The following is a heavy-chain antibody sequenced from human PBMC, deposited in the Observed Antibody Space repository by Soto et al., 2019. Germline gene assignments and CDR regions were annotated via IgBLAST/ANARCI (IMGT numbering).Heavy chain of an antibody. CDR2: IYYSGTT. J-gene: IGHJ4*02. Sequence: QLQLQESGPGLVKPSETLSLTCTVSGDSITSNSYFWAWIRQPPGKGLEWIGSIYYSGTTYYNPSLKVRATISEDRSKNQFSLKLSSVPAADPAVYYCARHFSVDYLAYGGQGALVTVSS. V-gene: IGHV4-39*01. CDR1: GDSITSNSYF. CDR3: ARHFSVDYLAY.